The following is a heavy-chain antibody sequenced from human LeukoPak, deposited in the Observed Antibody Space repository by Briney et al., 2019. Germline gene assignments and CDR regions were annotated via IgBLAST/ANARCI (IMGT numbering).Heavy chain of an antibody. J-gene: IGHJ3*02. Sequence: SETLSLTCAVYGGSFSGYYWNWIRQPPGKGLEWIGEINHSGSTNYNPSLKSRVTISVDTSKNQFSLKLSSVTAADTAVYYCARAPYYYDSSGYWGGAFDIWGQGTMVTVSS. V-gene: IGHV4-34*01. CDR2: INHSGST. CDR3: ARAPYYYDSSGYWGGAFDI. D-gene: IGHD3-22*01. CDR1: GGSFSGYY.